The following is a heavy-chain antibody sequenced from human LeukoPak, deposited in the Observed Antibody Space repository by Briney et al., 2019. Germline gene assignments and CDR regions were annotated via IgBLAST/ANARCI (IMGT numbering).Heavy chain of an antibody. CDR2: IYYSGDT. CDR1: GGFIGSYY. V-gene: IGHV4-59*01. Sequence: SETLSLTCTVSGGFIGSYYWNWIRQPPGKGLEWIGCIYYSGDTNYNPSLKSRVTISVDTSKNQFSLKLNSVTAADTAAYYCARSPGAAAATILSYWGQGNLVTVSS. J-gene: IGHJ4*02. CDR3: ARSPGAAAATILSY. D-gene: IGHD3-3*01.